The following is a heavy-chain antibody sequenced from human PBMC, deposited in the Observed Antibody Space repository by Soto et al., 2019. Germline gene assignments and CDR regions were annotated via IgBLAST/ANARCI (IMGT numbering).Heavy chain of an antibody. D-gene: IGHD3-3*01. CDR3: ARWWSGSRQGFDP. CDR1: GGSISSGDYY. V-gene: IGHV4-31*03. CDR2: IYYSWST. Sequence: QVQLQESGPGLVKPSQTLSLTCTVSGGSISSGDYYWSWILQHPGKGLAWIGYIYYSWSTYYNPFLKSRVTISLDTSKNQFSLKLSSVTAADTAVYYCARWWSGSRQGFDPWGQGTLVTVSS. J-gene: IGHJ5*02.